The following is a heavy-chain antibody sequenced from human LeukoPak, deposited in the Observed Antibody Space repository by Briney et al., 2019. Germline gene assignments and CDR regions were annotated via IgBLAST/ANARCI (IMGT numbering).Heavy chain of an antibody. Sequence: SVKVSCKASGGTFSSYAISWVRQAPGQGLEWMGRIIPILGIANYAQKFQGRVTITTDESTSTAYMELSSLRSEDTAVYYCARAGSGSYLGAFDIWGQGTMVTVSS. CDR3: ARAGSGSYLGAFDI. D-gene: IGHD1-26*01. J-gene: IGHJ3*02. CDR1: GGTFSSYA. CDR2: IIPILGIA. V-gene: IGHV1-69*04.